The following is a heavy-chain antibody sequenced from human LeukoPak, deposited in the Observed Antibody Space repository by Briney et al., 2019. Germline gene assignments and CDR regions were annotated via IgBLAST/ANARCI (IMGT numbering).Heavy chain of an antibody. D-gene: IGHD3-9*01. CDR1: GYTFSGYY. CDR2: INPNSGGT. CDR3: ARDVLGPSGDWLLYSLQFDY. J-gene: IGHJ4*02. V-gene: IGHV1-2*02. Sequence: ASVNVSCKASGYTFSGYYMHWVRQAPGQGLEWMGWINPNSGGTNYAQKFQGRVTMTRDTSISTAYMELSRLRSDDTAVYYCARDVLGPSGDWLLYSLQFDYWGRGTLVTVSS.